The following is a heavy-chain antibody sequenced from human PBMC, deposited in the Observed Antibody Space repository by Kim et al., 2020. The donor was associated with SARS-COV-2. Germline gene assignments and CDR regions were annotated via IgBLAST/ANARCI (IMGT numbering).Heavy chain of an antibody. CDR2: AT. V-gene: IGHV3-73*01. J-gene: IGHJ5*02. Sequence: ATADAASVKGRFTISRDDSKHTAYLQMNSLKTEDPAVYYCTRQWGWFDPWGQGTLVTVSS. CDR3: TRQWGWFDP. D-gene: IGHD1-26*01.